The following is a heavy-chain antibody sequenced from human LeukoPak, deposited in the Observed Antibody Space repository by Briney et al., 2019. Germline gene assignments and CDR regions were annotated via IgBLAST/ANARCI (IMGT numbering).Heavy chain of an antibody. CDR3: AKYSSSPHFDS. Sequence: PSETLSLTCAVYGGSFSAYYWSWIRQPPGEGLEWIGEISHSGTTNYNPSLKSRVTISVDTPKNQFSLNLNSVTAADTAVYYCAKYSSSPHFDSWGQGSLVTVSS. V-gene: IGHV4-34*01. D-gene: IGHD6-6*01. J-gene: IGHJ4*02. CDR1: GGSFSAYY. CDR2: ISHSGTT.